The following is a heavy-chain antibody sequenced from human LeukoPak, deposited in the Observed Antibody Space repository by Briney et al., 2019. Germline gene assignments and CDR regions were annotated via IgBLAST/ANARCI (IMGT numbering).Heavy chain of an antibody. V-gene: IGHV5-51*01. Sequence: RGESLKISCKGSGHSFTSYWIGWVRQMPGKGLEWMGIIYPGDSDTRYSPSFQGQVTISADKSISTAYLQWSSLKASDTAMYYCARLAPIAVAANFDYWGQGTLVTVSS. CDR3: ARLAPIAVAANFDY. CDR1: GHSFTSYW. D-gene: IGHD6-19*01. CDR2: IYPGDSDT. J-gene: IGHJ4*02.